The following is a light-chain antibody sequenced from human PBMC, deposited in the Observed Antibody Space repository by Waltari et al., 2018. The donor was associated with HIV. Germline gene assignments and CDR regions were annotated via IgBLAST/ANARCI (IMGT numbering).Light chain of an antibody. J-gene: IGKJ5*01. V-gene: IGKV1-27*01. Sequence: DIQMTQSPSSLSASVGDRVTITCRASQGISNYLAWYQQKPGKVPKLLMYAASTLQSGVPSRFSGSGSGTDFTLTISSLQPEDVATYYCQKYNSAPRITFGQGTRLEIK. CDR3: QKYNSAPRIT. CDR2: AAS. CDR1: QGISNY.